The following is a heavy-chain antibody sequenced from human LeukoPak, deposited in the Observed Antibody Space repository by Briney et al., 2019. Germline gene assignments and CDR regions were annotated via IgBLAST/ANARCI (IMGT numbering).Heavy chain of an antibody. V-gene: IGHV4-34*01. CDR2: INHSGST. Sequence: PSETLSLTCAVYGGSFSGYYWSWIRQPPGKGLEWIGEINHSGSTNYNPSLKSRVTISVDTSKNQFSLKLSSVTAADTAVYYCARHKRTYYYGSGHDYWGQGTLVTVSS. J-gene: IGHJ4*02. CDR1: GGSFSGYY. CDR3: ARHKRTYYYGSGHDY. D-gene: IGHD3-10*01.